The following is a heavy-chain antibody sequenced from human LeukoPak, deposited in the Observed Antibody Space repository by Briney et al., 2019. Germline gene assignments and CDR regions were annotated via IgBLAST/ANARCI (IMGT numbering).Heavy chain of an antibody. Sequence: ASVKVSCKASGYTFTGYYMQWVRQAPGQGLEWMGWINPNSAGTNYAQKFQGRVTMTRDTPISTAYMELSRLRSDDTAVYYCARAVRDRGHFDSWGQGTLVTVSS. CDR2: INPNSAGT. J-gene: IGHJ4*02. CDR1: GYTFTGYY. CDR3: ARAVRDRGHFDS. V-gene: IGHV1-2*02. D-gene: IGHD1-14*01.